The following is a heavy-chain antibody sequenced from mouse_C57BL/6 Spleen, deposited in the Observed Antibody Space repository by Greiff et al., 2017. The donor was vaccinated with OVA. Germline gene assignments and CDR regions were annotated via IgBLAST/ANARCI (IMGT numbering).Heavy chain of an antibody. D-gene: IGHD1-1*01. CDR2: INYDGSST. CDR3: ARGPTVVEDWYFDV. V-gene: IGHV5-16*01. CDR1: GFTFSDYY. Sequence: EVKLMESEGGLVQPGSSMKLSCTASGFTFSDYYMAWVRQVPEKGLEWVANINYDGSSTYYLDSLKSRFIISRDNAKNILYLQMSSLKSEDTATYYCARGPTVVEDWYFDVWGTGTTVTVSS. J-gene: IGHJ1*03.